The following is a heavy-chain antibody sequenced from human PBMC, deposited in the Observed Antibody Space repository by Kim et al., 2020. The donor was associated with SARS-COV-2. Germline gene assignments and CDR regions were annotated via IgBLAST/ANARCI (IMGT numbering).Heavy chain of an antibody. CDR2: INHSGST. J-gene: IGHJ5*02. D-gene: IGHD3-3*01. CDR3: ARVRGDFWSGYFSVGGRNWFDP. CDR1: GGSFSGYY. V-gene: IGHV4-34*01. Sequence: SETLSLTCAVYGGSFSGYYWSWIRQPPGKGLEWIGEINHSGSTNYNPSLKSRVTISVDTSKNQFSLKLSSVTAADTAVYYCARVRGDFWSGYFSVGGRNWFDPWGQGTLVTVSS.